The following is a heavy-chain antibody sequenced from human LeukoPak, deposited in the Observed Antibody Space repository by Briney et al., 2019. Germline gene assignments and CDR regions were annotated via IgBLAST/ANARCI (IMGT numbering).Heavy chain of an antibody. CDR1: GFTCDIHS. Sequence: GGSLRLSCAASGFTCDIHSMSWVRQAPGKGLEWVSSISSSSSYIYYADSVKGRFTISRDNAKNSLSLQMNSLRAEDTAVYYCARPLMYYYGSETYFWFDPWGQGTLVTVSS. J-gene: IGHJ5*02. CDR3: ARPLMYYYGSETYFWFDP. V-gene: IGHV3-21*01. CDR2: ISSSSSYI. D-gene: IGHD3-10*01.